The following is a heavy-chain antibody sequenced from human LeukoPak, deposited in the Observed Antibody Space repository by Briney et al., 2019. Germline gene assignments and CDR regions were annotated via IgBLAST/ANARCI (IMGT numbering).Heavy chain of an antibody. CDR2: INHSGST. D-gene: IGHD6-19*01. Sequence: PSETLSPTCAVYGGSISGYYWSWIRQPPGKGLEWIGEINHSGSTNYNPSLKSRVTISVDTSKNQFSLKLSSVTAADTAVYYCARDGRGSSGWYVDYWGQGTLVTVSS. J-gene: IGHJ4*02. CDR1: GGSISGYY. CDR3: ARDGRGSSGWYVDY. V-gene: IGHV4-34*01.